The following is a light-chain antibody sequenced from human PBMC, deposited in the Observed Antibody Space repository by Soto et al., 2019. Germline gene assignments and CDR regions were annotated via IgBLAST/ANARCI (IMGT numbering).Light chain of an antibody. Sequence: VLTRSEGTLSLSPGDCATLSCRPSQSVSSSYLAWYQQKPGQAPRLLIYGASSRATGIPDRFSGSGSGTDFTLTISRLEPEDFAVYYCQQYGSSPLTFGQGTRLEIK. CDR1: QSVSSSY. CDR3: QQYGSSPLT. J-gene: IGKJ5*01. CDR2: GAS. V-gene: IGKV3-20*01.